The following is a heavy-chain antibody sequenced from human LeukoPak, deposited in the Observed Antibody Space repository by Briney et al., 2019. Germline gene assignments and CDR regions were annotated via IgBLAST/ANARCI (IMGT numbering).Heavy chain of an antibody. CDR2: INHSGST. CDR3: ARHPSSYVIDY. CDR1: GGSFSGYY. Sequence: SETLSLTCAVYGGSFSGYYWSWIRQPPGKGLEWIGEINHSGSTNYNPSLKSRVTISVDTSKNQFSLKLSSVTAADTAVYYCARHPSSYVIDYWGQGTLATVSS. J-gene: IGHJ4*02. V-gene: IGHV4-34*01. D-gene: IGHD1-26*01.